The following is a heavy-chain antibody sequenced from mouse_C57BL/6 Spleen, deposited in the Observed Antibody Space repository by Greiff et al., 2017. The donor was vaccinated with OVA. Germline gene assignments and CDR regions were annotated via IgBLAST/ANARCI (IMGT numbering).Heavy chain of an antibody. J-gene: IGHJ1*03. CDR3: ARITTVVARYFDV. D-gene: IGHD1-1*01. CDR2: INPNNGGT. V-gene: IGHV1-22*01. Sequence: SGPELVKPGASVKMSCKASGYTFTDYNMHWVKQSHGKSLEWIGYINPNNGGTSYNQKFKGKATLTVNKSSSTAYMELRSLTSEDSAVYYCARITTVVARYFDVWGTGTTVTVSS. CDR1: GYTFTDYN.